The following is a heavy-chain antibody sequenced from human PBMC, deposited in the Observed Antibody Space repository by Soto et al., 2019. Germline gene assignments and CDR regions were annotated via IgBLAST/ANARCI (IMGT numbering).Heavy chain of an antibody. Sequence: SVKVSCKASGGTFSSYAISWVRQAPGQGLEWMGGIIPIFGTANYAQKFQGRVTITADESTSTAYMELSSLRSEDTAVYYCARDSGPQLWPYDAFDIWGQGTMVTVSS. CDR3: ARDSGPQLWPYDAFDI. D-gene: IGHD5-18*01. V-gene: IGHV1-69*13. J-gene: IGHJ3*02. CDR1: GGTFSSYA. CDR2: IIPIFGTA.